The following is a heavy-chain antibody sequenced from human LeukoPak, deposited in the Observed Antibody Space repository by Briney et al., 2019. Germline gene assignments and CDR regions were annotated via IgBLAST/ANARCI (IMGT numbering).Heavy chain of an antibody. Sequence: ASVKVSCTASGGTFSSYAISWVRQAPGQGLEWMAILNPSGGSSNYAQKFQGRATLTWATSTGTVYMELSSLRSEDTAVYYCASVYKHGMDVWGQGTTVIVSS. CDR3: ASVYKHGMDV. CDR2: LNPSGGSS. CDR1: GGTFSSYA. V-gene: IGHV1-46*01. D-gene: IGHD5-24*01. J-gene: IGHJ6*02.